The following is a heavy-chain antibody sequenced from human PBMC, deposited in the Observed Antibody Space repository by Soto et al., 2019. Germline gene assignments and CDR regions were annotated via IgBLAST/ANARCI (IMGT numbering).Heavy chain of an antibody. CDR3: ARDWIAVAGTISWFDP. D-gene: IGHD6-19*01. V-gene: IGHV1-18*01. Sequence: ASVKVSCKASGYTFTSYGISWVRQAPGQGLEWMGWISAYNGNTNYAQKLQGRVTMTADTSTSTAYMELRSLRSDDTAVYYCARDWIAVAGTISWFDPWGQGTLVTVSS. CDR1: GYTFTSYG. J-gene: IGHJ5*02. CDR2: ISAYNGNT.